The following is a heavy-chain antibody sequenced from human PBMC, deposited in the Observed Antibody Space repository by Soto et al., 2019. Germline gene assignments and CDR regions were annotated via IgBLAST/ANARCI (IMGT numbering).Heavy chain of an antibody. D-gene: IGHD3-16*01. CDR3: AKGGGEPRRIDY. V-gene: IGHV3-30*18. CDR2: ISYDGSNK. Sequence: PGGSLRLSCAASGFTFSGYGMHWVRQAPGKGLEWVAVISYDGSNKYYADSVKGRFTISRDNSKNTLYLQMNSLRAEDTAVYYCAKGGGEPRRIDYWGQGTLVTVSS. CDR1: GFTFSGYG. J-gene: IGHJ4*02.